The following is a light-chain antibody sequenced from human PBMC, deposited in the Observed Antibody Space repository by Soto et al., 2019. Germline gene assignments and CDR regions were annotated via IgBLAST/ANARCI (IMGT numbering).Light chain of an antibody. CDR2: EAS. CDR3: QEHNSYIPT. Sequence: DIQMTQSPSTLSASVGDRVTISCRASQSIGGWLAWYQQKPGKAPKLLIYEASVLQKGVPSRFSGSGSGTEFTLAISSLQPDDFATYYCQEHNSYIPTFGPGTKVDSK. V-gene: IGKV1-5*03. J-gene: IGKJ1*01. CDR1: QSIGGW.